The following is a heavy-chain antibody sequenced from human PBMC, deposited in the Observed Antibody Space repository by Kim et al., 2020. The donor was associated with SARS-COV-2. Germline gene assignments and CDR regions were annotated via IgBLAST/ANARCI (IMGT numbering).Heavy chain of an antibody. CDR2: IYYSGST. CDR3: ARTQLEGPTDY. V-gene: IGHV4-39*01. Sequence: SETLSLTCTVSGGSISSSSYYWGWIRQPPGKGLEWIGSIYYSGSTYYNPSLKSRVTISVDTSKNQFSLKLSSVTAADTAVYYCARTQLEGPTDYWGQGTLVTVSS. J-gene: IGHJ4*02. D-gene: IGHD3-3*01. CDR1: GGSISSSSYY.